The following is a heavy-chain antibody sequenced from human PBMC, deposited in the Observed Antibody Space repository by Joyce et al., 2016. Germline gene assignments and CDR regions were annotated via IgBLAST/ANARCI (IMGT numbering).Heavy chain of an antibody. CDR1: GFNFNSYA. D-gene: IGHD5-18*01. CDR2: ISWNRNSV. J-gene: IGHJ5*01. V-gene: IGHV3-9*01. Sequence: EEQLVESGGGLVQPGRSLRLSCTASGFNFNSYAMHWVRQAPGKGLEWVSGISWNRNSVAYADSVRGRFTISRDTAKNSLYLQMNRLRSQDTAVYYCARDANVGDSALVSWGWFDPWGQGTLVTVSS. CDR3: ARDANVGDSALVSWGWFDP.